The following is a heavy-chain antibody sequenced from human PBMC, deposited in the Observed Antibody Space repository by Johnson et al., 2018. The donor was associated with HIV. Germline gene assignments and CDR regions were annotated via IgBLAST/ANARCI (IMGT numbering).Heavy chain of an antibody. V-gene: IGHV3-23*04. CDR2: ISGSGGST. J-gene: IGHJ3*01. D-gene: IGHD1-26*01. CDR3: ARDRVGATAFDV. Sequence: EVQLVESGGGVVQPGRSLRLSCAASRFTFSSYAMSWVRQAPGKGLEWVSAISGSGGSTYYADSVTGRFTISRDNAKNSLYLQMNSLRAEDTAVYYCARDRVGATAFDVWGQGTVVTVSS. CDR1: RFTFSSYA.